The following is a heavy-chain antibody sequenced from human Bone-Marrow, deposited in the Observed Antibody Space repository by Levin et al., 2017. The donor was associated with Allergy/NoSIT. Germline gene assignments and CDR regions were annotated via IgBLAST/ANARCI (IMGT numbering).Heavy chain of an antibody. CDR1: GFTFSTFG. J-gene: IGHJ5*02. V-gene: IGHV3-33*01. CDR2: IWYDGSNK. Sequence: GGSLRLSCAASGFTFSTFGMHWVRQAPGKGLEWVAVIWYDGSNKYYADSVKGRFTISRDNSKNTLYLQMNSLRAEDTAVYCCARDRGWLQLAGPSNLFDPWGQGTLVAVSS. CDR3: ARDRGWLQLAGPSNLFDP. D-gene: IGHD5-24*01.